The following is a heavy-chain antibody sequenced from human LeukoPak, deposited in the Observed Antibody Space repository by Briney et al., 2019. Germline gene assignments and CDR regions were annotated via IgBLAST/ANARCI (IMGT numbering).Heavy chain of an antibody. Sequence: GGSLRLSCEDSGFTFADYGLSWVRRAPGKGLEWVAGINWSGDNTFYADSVKGRFTISRDNTKKTLYLQMNNLRGEDTATYYCARDLSSNWNNLAYWGQGTLVTVSS. CDR3: ARDLSSNWNNLAY. V-gene: IGHV3-20*04. CDR1: GFTFADYG. CDR2: INWSGDNT. J-gene: IGHJ4*02. D-gene: IGHD1/OR15-1a*01.